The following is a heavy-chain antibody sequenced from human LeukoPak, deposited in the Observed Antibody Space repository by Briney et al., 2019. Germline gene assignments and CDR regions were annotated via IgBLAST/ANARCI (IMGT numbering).Heavy chain of an antibody. CDR3: ARFKGGTGFDY. CDR1: GGSVTTTNFD. V-gene: IGHV4-39*01. Sequence: SETLSLTCAVSGGSVTTTNFDWACIRQPPGQGLEWIATISSSGKSYYNPYLMSRVTISVDTSKNQFSLDVTSVTAADTSLFYCARFKGGTGFDYWGRGILVIVS. D-gene: IGHD1-26*01. J-gene: IGHJ4*02. CDR2: ISSSGKS.